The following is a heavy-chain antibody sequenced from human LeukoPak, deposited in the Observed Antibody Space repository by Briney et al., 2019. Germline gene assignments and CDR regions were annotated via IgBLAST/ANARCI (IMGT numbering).Heavy chain of an antibody. Sequence: GRSLRLSCAASGFTFSSFAMHWVRQAPGKGLEWVALISYDGSNKYYADSVKGRFTISRDNSKNTLYLQMNSLKTEDTAVYYCTTLTGYSSGWYFAYFDYWGQGTLVTVSS. D-gene: IGHD6-19*01. CDR3: TTLTGYSSGWYFAYFDY. J-gene: IGHJ4*02. CDR2: ISYDGSNK. V-gene: IGHV3-30*04. CDR1: GFTFSSFA.